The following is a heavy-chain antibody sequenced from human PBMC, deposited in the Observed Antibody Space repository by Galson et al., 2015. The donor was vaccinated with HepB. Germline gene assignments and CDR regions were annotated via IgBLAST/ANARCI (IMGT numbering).Heavy chain of an antibody. Sequence: SLRLSCAASGFTFSSYGMHWVRQAPGKGLEWVAVISYDGSNKYYADSVKGRLTISRDNSKNTLYLQMNSLRAEDTAVYYCAKDHGYNGFDYWGQGTLVTVSS. D-gene: IGHD5-24*01. CDR1: GFTFSSYG. V-gene: IGHV3-30*18. CDR2: ISYDGSNK. J-gene: IGHJ4*02. CDR3: AKDHGYNGFDY.